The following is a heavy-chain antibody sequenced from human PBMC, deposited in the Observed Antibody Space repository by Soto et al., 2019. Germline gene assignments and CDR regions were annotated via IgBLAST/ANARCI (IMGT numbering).Heavy chain of an antibody. D-gene: IGHD5-18*01. V-gene: IGHV4-39*01. CDR2: IYYSGST. J-gene: IGHJ4*02. CDR3: ARQRYRYGQFDY. Sequence: SETLSLTCTVSGGSISSSSYYWGWIRQPPGKGLEWIGSIYYSGSTYYNPSLKSRVTISVDTSKNQFSLKLSSVTAADTAVYYCARQRYRYGQFDYWGQGTLVTVSS. CDR1: GGSISSSSYY.